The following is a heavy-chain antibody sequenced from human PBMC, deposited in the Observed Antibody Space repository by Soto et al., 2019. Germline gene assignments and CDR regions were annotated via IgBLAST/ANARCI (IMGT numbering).Heavy chain of an antibody. Sequence: EVQLVESGGGLGKPGGSLRLSCAASGFSFRSYYLNWVRQAPGRGLEWVSSISPSSSFLSYEDSVKGRFTISRDNATSSVHRQMNSLRAEDTAVYFWARVGTDYGSGSPYYSDYWGQGTLVTVSS. CDR3: ARVGTDYGSGSPYYSDY. CDR1: GFSFRSYY. CDR2: ISPSSSFL. D-gene: IGHD3-10*01. V-gene: IGHV3-21*06. J-gene: IGHJ4*02.